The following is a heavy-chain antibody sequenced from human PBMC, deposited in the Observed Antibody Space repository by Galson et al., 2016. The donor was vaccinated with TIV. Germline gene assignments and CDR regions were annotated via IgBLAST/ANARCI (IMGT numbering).Heavy chain of an antibody. J-gene: IGHJ5*02. CDR3: ARVPLADSSTWSYVRFDP. Sequence: ETLSLTCAVSGGSISSSNWWSWVRQPPGKGLEWIGEIYHSGSTNYNPSLKSRVTISVDKSKNQFSLKLSSVTAADTAVYYCARVPLADSSTWSYVRFDPWGQGTLVTVSS. CDR2: IYHSGST. D-gene: IGHD6-13*01. CDR1: GGSISSSNW. V-gene: IGHV4-4*02.